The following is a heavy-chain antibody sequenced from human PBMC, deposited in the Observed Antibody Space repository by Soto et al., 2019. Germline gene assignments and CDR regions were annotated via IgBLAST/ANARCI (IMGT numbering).Heavy chain of an antibody. CDR1: GYTFTGYY. V-gene: IGHV1-2*04. CDR2: INPNSGGT. J-gene: IGHJ6*02. D-gene: IGHD2-15*01. Sequence: VASVKVSCKASGYTFTGYYIHWVRQAPGQGLEWMGWINPNSGGTSYAQKFQGWVTMTRDTSISTADMELSRLISDDTAVYYCARDNCSGGSCYSDARMDVWGQGTTVTVSS. CDR3: ARDNCSGGSCYSDARMDV.